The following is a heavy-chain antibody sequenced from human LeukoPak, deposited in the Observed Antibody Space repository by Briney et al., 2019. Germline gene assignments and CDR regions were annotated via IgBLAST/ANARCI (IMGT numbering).Heavy chain of an antibody. CDR2: IYYSGST. Sequence: SETLSLTCTVSGGSISSSSYYWGWIRQPPGKGLEWIGSIYYSGSTYYNPSLKSRVTISVDTSKNQFSLKLSSVTAADTAVYYCARPGKQDWYFDLWGRGTLVTVSS. J-gene: IGHJ2*01. CDR1: GGSISSSSYY. CDR3: ARPGKQDWYFDL. V-gene: IGHV4-39*07.